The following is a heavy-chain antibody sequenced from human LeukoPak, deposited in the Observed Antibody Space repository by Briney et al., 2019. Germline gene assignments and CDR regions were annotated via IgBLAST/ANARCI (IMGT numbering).Heavy chain of an antibody. V-gene: IGHV4-39*01. Sequence: SETLSLTCTVTGGSFSSSNYYWGWIRQPPGKGLEWIGSIYYSGSTYYNPSLKSRVAIAVDTSKKQFSLKLSSVTAADTAVYYCARHQPAGYSGYYKWFDPWGQGTLVTVSS. CDR3: ARHQPAGYSGYYKWFDP. J-gene: IGHJ5*02. CDR1: GGSFSSSNYY. D-gene: IGHD5-12*01. CDR2: IYYSGST.